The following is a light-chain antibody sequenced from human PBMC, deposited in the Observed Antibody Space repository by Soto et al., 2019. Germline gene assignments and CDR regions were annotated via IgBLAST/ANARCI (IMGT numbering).Light chain of an antibody. CDR1: QSISSW. CDR3: QQYDTYST. Sequence: DIQMTQSPSTLSASVGDRVTITCRASQSISSWLAWYQQKPGKAPKLLIYKASSLESGVPSRFSGSGSGTEFTITISCLQPDDFATYYCQQYDTYSTFGQGTKVEIK. CDR2: KAS. J-gene: IGKJ1*01. V-gene: IGKV1-5*03.